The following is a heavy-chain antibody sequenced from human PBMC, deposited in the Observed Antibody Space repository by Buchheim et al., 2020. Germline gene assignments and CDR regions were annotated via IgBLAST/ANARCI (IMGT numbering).Heavy chain of an antibody. J-gene: IGHJ4*02. D-gene: IGHD1-1*01. CDR2: MHHGGTT. CDR3: VRYPYGIIPPGIDY. Sequence: QVQLQESGPGLVEPSGTLSLTCAVSGVSISSSNWWSWVRQPPGEGPEWIGEMHHGGTTNYNPSLESRVTISVDKSKNHFSLKLTSVTAADTAVYYCVRYPYGIIPPGIDYWGQGTL. V-gene: IGHV4-4*02. CDR1: GVSISSSNW.